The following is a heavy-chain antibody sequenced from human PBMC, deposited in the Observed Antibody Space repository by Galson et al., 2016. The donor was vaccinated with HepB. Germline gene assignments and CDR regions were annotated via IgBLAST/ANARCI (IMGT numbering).Heavy chain of an antibody. Sequence: LRLSCAASGFSFSNSGMSWVRQAPGRGLEWVSGITRSGDDTHYADFVKGRFTISRDNSKNTLYLYMNNLTAGDTAIYYCGKHGGFDYWGQGALVTVSS. D-gene: IGHD3-16*01. CDR2: ITRSGDDT. CDR3: GKHGGFDY. V-gene: IGHV3-23*01. CDR1: GFSFSNSG. J-gene: IGHJ4*02.